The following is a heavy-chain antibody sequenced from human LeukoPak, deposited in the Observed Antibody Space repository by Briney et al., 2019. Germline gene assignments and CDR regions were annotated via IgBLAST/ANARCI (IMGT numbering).Heavy chain of an antibody. V-gene: IGHV3-53*01. CDR3: ARLPRGGDYFDY. Sequence: GGSLRLSCAASAFTLSSNYMSWVRQAPGKGLEWGSVIYSGGRTYYPDSVRGRFTISRDNSKNTLYLQMNSLRAEDTAVYYCARLPRGGDYFDYWGQGTLVTVSS. D-gene: IGHD2-21*01. CDR2: IYSGGRT. J-gene: IGHJ4*02. CDR1: AFTLSSNY.